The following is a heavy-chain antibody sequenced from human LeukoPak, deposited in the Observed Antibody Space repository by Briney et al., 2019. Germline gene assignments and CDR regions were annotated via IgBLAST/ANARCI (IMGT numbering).Heavy chain of an antibody. CDR3: AREPTSGREPTSGRPLDY. CDR2: MSSTGSN. Sequence: SETLSLTCTASGGSISGYFWTWIRQPAGKGLEWVGSMSSTGSNNYNPSLKSRVTMSLDTSKNHFSLNLTSVTAADTAVYYCAREPTSGREPTSGRPLDYWGQGTLVTVSS. V-gene: IGHV4-4*07. D-gene: IGHD5-12*01. J-gene: IGHJ4*02. CDR1: GGSISGYF.